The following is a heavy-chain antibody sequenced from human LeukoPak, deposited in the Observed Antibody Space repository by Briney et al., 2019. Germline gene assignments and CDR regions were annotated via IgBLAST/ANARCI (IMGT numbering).Heavy chain of an antibody. CDR3: ARAVDYRNYLHF. Sequence: SQTLSLTCTVSGDSMTRGGYYWSWVRQHPGKGLEWIGFIYHSATTFYNPSLEGRAAISVDTSQNQFSLKLTSVTTAETAVYYCARAVDYRNYLHFWGQETLVTVSS. D-gene: IGHD4-11*01. CDR2: IYHSATT. J-gene: IGHJ4*02. CDR1: GDSMTRGGYY. V-gene: IGHV4-31*03.